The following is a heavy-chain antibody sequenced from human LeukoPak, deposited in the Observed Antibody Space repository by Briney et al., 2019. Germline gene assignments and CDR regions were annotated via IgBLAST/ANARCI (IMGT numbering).Heavy chain of an antibody. Sequence: SETLSLTCTVSGGSISSSTYYWAWIRQSPGKGLEWIGSIYYSGSTYYNLSLKSRDTISLDTSKNQFSLKLSSVTAADTAVYYCARVSSLVRGGLDVWGQGTTVTVSS. CDR1: GGSISSSTYY. CDR3: ARVSSLVRGGLDV. CDR2: IYYSGST. J-gene: IGHJ6*02. D-gene: IGHD3-10*01. V-gene: IGHV4-39*07.